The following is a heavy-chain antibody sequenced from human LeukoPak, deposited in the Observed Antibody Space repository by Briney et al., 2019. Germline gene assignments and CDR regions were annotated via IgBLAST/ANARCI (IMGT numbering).Heavy chain of an antibody. CDR2: ISSSSSTI. J-gene: IGHJ4*02. Sequence: PGGSLRLSCAASGFTFSSYSMNWVRQAPGKGLEWVSYISSSSSTIYYADSVKGRFTTSRDNAKNSLYLQMNSLRAEDTAVYYCARCSYSSSWYGADYFDYWGQGTLVTVSS. CDR3: ARCSYSSSWYGADYFDY. CDR1: GFTFSSYS. D-gene: IGHD6-13*01. V-gene: IGHV3-48*01.